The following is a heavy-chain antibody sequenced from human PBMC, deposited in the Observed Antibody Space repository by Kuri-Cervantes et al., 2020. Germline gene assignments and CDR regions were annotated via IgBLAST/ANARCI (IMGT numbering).Heavy chain of an antibody. D-gene: IGHD2-21*01. V-gene: IGHV1-18*01. CDR2: IGGYSGDT. J-gene: IGHJ4*02. Sequence: ASVKVSCKASGYTFTSYGISWVRQAPGQGLEWMGWIGGYSGDTNYAQKFQGRVTMTTDPSTSTAYMELRSLRSDDTAVYYCARDLIPGAGLGYWGQGTLVTVSS. CDR1: GYTFTSYG. CDR3: ARDLIPGAGLGY.